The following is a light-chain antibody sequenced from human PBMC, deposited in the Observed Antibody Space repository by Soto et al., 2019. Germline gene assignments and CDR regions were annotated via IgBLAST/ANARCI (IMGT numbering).Light chain of an antibody. CDR3: QQANSLPLT. CDR1: QGISNW. Sequence: DIQMTQSPSSVSASVGDRVSITCRASQGISNWLAWYQQKPGRAPKLLIYTGSSLQSGVPSRFSGTGSGTDFTLTISSLQPEDVATYYCQQANSLPLTFGGGNKVEIK. CDR2: TGS. J-gene: IGKJ4*01. V-gene: IGKV1-12*01.